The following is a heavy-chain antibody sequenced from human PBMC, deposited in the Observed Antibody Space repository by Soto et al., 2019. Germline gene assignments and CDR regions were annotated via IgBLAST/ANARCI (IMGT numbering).Heavy chain of an antibody. Sequence: GGSLRLSCAASGFTFDDYAMHWVRQAPGKGLEWVSGISWNSGSIGYADSVKGRFTISRDNAKNSLYLQMNSLRAEDTALYYCAKGVDCSSTSCYPRAFDIWGQGTMVTVSS. V-gene: IGHV3-9*01. CDR3: AKGVDCSSTSCYPRAFDI. D-gene: IGHD2-2*01. CDR2: ISWNSGSI. CDR1: GFTFDDYA. J-gene: IGHJ3*02.